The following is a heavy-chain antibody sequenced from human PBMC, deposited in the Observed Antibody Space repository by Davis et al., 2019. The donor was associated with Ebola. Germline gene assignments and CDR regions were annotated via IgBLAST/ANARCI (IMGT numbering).Heavy chain of an antibody. V-gene: IGHV4-34*01. CDR1: GGSFSGYY. CDR2: INHSGSS. D-gene: IGHD4-17*01. CDR3: ARSYGDFYYYGMDV. J-gene: IGHJ6*02. Sequence: SETLSLTCAVYGGSFSGYYWSWIRQPPGKGLEWIGEINHSGSSNYNPSLKSRVTISVDTSKNQFSLKLSSVTAADTAVYYCARSYGDFYYYGMDVWGQGTTVTVSS.